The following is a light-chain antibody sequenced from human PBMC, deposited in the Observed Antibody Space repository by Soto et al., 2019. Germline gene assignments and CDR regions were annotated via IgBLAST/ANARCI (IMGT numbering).Light chain of an antibody. CDR3: SSYAGSNNYF. J-gene: IGLJ1*01. V-gene: IGLV2-8*01. CDR1: STDVGGYKY. Sequence: QSALTQPPSASGSPGQSVTISCTGTSTDVGGYKYVSWYQQHPGKAPKLMIYEVSKRPSGVPDRFPGSKSGNTASLTVSGLQAEDEAEYYCSSYAGSNNYFFGSGTKVTVL. CDR2: EVS.